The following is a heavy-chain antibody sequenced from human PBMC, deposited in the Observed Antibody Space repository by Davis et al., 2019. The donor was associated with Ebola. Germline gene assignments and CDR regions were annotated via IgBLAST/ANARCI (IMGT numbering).Heavy chain of an antibody. CDR1: GFTFGDYA. J-gene: IGHJ6*02. Sequence: PGGSLGLSCTASGFTFGDYAMNWVRQAPGKGLEWVGFIRSKAYRGTAAYAASVRGRFTISRDDSKSIAHLQMNSLKTEDTAVYYCTRDLKQPRPSYYSGMDVWGQGTTVTVSS. CDR3: TRDLKQPRPSYYSGMDV. V-gene: IGHV3-49*04. CDR2: IRSKAYRGTA. D-gene: IGHD6-6*01.